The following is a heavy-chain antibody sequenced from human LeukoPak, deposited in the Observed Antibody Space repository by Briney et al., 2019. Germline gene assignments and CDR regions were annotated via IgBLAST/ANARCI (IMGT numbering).Heavy chain of an antibody. D-gene: IGHD2-21*02. CDR3: ARVFGDTLGWDYMDV. V-gene: IGHV3-49*03. Sequence: GGSLRLSCTASGLTFGDYAMSWFRQAPGKGLEWVGFIRSKAYGGTTEYAASVKGRFTISRDDSKNSLYLQMSSLKTEDTAVYYCARVFGDTLGWDYMDVWGKGTTVTVSS. CDR2: IRSKAYGGTT. CDR1: GLTFGDYA. J-gene: IGHJ6*03.